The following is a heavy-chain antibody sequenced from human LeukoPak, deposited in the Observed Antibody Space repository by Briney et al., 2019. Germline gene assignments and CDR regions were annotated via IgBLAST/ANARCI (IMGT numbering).Heavy chain of an antibody. Sequence: SETLSLTCTVSGGSISSYYWSWIRQPPGKGLEWIGYIYYSGSTNYNPSLKSRVTISVDTSKNQFSLKLSSVTAADTAVCYCAGLNTAMALGWGGQGTLVTVSS. D-gene: IGHD5-18*01. CDR2: IYYSGST. V-gene: IGHV4-59*01. J-gene: IGHJ4*02. CDR1: GGSISSYY. CDR3: AGLNTAMALGW.